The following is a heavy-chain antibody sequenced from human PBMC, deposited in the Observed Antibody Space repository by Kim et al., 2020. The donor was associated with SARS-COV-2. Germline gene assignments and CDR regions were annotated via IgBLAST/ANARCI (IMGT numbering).Heavy chain of an antibody. CDR2: IYYSGST. V-gene: IGHV4-31*03. J-gene: IGHJ4*02. Sequence: SETLSLTCTVSGGSISSGGYYWSWIRQHPGKGLEWIGYIYYSGSTYYNPSLKSRVTISVDTSKNQFSLKLSSVTAADTAVYYCARDKVGGTADYWGQGTLVTVSS. D-gene: IGHD1-26*01. CDR1: GGSISSGGYY. CDR3: ARDKVGGTADY.